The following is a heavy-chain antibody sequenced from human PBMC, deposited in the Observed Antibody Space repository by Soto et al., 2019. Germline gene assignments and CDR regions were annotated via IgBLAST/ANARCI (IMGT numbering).Heavy chain of an antibody. V-gene: IGHV1-8*01. Sequence: ASVKVSCKASGYTFGNNDISWVRQATGQGLEWMGWMNPNSGKTGYAQKFQGRVTMTRDTSMSTAYLELSSLRSDDTAIYYCARMATSGTLNWFDPWGQGTLVTVSS. CDR3: ARMATSGTLNWFDP. CDR2: MNPNSGKT. CDR1: GYTFGNND. J-gene: IGHJ5*02.